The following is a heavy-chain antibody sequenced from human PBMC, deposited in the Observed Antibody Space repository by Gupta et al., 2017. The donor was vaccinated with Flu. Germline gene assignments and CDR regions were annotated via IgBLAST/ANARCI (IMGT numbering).Heavy chain of an antibody. D-gene: IGHD5-18*01. Sequence: SGFTVSSNYMSWVRQAPGKGLEWVSVIYSGGSTYYADSVKGRFTISRDNSKNTLYLQMNSLRAEDTAVYYCARVDTAMVDYWGQGTLVTVSS. CDR1: GFTVSSNY. CDR2: IYSGGST. V-gene: IGHV3-53*01. CDR3: ARVDTAMVDY. J-gene: IGHJ4*02.